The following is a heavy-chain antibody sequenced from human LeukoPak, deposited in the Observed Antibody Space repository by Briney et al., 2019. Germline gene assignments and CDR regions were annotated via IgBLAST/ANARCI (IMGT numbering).Heavy chain of an antibody. D-gene: IGHD3-22*01. J-gene: IGHJ4*02. CDR1: GFTFSSYS. CDR2: VYHSGSA. Sequence: MTGGSLRLSCAASGFTFSSYSMNWVRQPPGKGLEWIGSVYHSGSAFQDPSLKSRVTISVDTSKNQFSLKLSSVTAADTAVYYCARQGPMNYYDGSGSFDSWGQGTLITVSS. CDR3: ARQGPMNYYDGSGSFDS. V-gene: IGHV4-59*08.